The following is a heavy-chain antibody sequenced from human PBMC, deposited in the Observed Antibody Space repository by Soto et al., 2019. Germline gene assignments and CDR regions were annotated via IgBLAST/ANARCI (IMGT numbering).Heavy chain of an antibody. CDR3: AKDPGESRPFRGYLDY. V-gene: IGHV3-30*18. J-gene: IGHJ4*02. Sequence: QVQLVESGGGVVQPGRSLRLSCAASGFTFSSYGMHWVRQAPGKGLEWVAVISYDGINKYYADSVKGRFTISRDNSKSTLYLQMDRLRAEDTAVYYCAKDPGESRPFRGYLDYWGQGPLFTVSS. CDR2: ISYDGINK. CDR1: GFTFSSYG. D-gene: IGHD3-10*01.